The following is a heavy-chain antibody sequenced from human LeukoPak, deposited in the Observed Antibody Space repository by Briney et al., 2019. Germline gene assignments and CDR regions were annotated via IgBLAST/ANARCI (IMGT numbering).Heavy chain of an antibody. D-gene: IGHD2-15*01. CDR2: IYTSGST. CDR1: GGSISSYY. J-gene: IGHJ4*02. Sequence: PSETLSLTCTVSGGSISSYYWSWIRQPAGKGLEWIGRIYTSGSTNYNPSLKSRVTMSVDTSKNQFSLKLSSVTAADTAIYYCARSYCSGGSCWVYFDYWGQGTLVTVSS. CDR3: ARSYCSGGSCWVYFDY. V-gene: IGHV4-4*07.